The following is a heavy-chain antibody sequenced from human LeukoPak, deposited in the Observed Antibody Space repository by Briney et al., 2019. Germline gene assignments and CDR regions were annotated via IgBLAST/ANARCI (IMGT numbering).Heavy chain of an antibody. CDR3: AREVTVSSLDDAFDM. CDR1: GGSISSYY. J-gene: IGHJ3*02. V-gene: IGHV4-59*12. Sequence: NPSETLSLTCTVSGGSISSYYWSWIRQPPGKGLEWIGYIYYSGSTNYNPSLKSRVTISVDTSRNQFSLKLTSVTAADTAVYYCAREVTVSSLDDAFDMWGQGTVVTVSS. CDR2: IYYSGST. D-gene: IGHD2-21*02.